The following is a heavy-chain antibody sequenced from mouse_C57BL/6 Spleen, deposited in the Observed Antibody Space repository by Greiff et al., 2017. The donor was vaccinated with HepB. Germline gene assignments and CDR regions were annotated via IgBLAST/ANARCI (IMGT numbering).Heavy chain of an antibody. CDR1: GYTFTDYY. D-gene: IGHD2-1*01. CDR3: ARMNYGNFFDY. CDR2: IYPGSGNT. Sequence: VQGVESGAELVRPGASVKLSCKASGYTFTDYYINWVKQRPGQGLEWIARIYPGSGNTYYNEKFKGKATLTAEKSSSTAYMQLSSLTSEDSAVYFCARMNYGNFFDYWGQGTTLTVSS. J-gene: IGHJ2*01. V-gene: IGHV1-76*01.